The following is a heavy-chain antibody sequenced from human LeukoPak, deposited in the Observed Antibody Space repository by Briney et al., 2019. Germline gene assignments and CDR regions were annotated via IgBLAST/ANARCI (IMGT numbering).Heavy chain of an antibody. V-gene: IGHV3-11*01. CDR1: GFTFSDYY. J-gene: IGHJ6*02. CDR2: ISSSGSTI. Sequence: PGGSLRLSCAASGFTFSDYYMSWIRQAPGKGLEWVSYISSSGSTIYYADSVKGRFTISRDNAKNSLYLQMNSLRAEDTAVYYCAREGYSSSSPYCYYGMDVWGQGTTVTVSS. CDR3: AREGYSSSSPYCYYGMDV. D-gene: IGHD6-6*01.